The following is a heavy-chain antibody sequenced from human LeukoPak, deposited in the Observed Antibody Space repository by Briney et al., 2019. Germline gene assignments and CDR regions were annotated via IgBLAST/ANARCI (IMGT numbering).Heavy chain of an antibody. Sequence: KPGGSLRLSCAASGFTFNNAWMTWVRQAPGKGLEWVGRIKSETDGGTTDYAAAVQGRFTISRDDSKNTLYLQMNSLEIEDTAVYYCTTRPLPNCDCPLDYWGQGTLVTVSS. CDR3: TTRPLPNCDCPLDY. D-gene: IGHD2-21*02. J-gene: IGHJ4*02. CDR1: GFTFNNAW. CDR2: IKSETDGGTT. V-gene: IGHV3-15*01.